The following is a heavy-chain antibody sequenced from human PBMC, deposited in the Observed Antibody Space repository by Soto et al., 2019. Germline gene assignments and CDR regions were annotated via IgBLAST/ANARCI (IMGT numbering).Heavy chain of an antibody. J-gene: IGHJ4*02. CDR1: GGTFSSYT. CDR2: IIPILGIA. CDR3: AITHGEYGFSRY. Sequence: QVQLVQSGAEVKKPGSSVKVSCTASGGTFSSYTISWVRQAPGQGLEWMGRIIPILGIANYAQKFQGRVTITADKSTSTAYMELSSLRSEDTAVYYGAITHGEYGFSRYWGQGTLVTVSS. D-gene: IGHD4-17*01. V-gene: IGHV1-69*02.